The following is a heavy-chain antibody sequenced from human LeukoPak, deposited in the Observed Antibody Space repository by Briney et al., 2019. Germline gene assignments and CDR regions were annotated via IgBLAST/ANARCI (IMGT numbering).Heavy chain of an antibody. V-gene: IGHV4-34*01. Sequence: RSSETLSLTCAVYGVSFSGYYWSWIRQPPGKGLEWIGEINHSGSTNYNPSLKSRVTISVDTSKNQFSLKLSSVTAADAAVYYCASAGFGEFMAVDYWGQGTLVTVSS. CDR3: ASAGFGEFMAVDY. CDR1: GVSFSGYY. J-gene: IGHJ4*02. CDR2: INHSGST. D-gene: IGHD3-10*01.